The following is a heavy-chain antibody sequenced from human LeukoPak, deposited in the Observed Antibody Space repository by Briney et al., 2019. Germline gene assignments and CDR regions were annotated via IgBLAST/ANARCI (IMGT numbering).Heavy chain of an antibody. CDR1: GGSLSGYY. CDR3: ARLGFSNSGSYLAPSDY. V-gene: IGHV4-59*08. J-gene: IGHJ4*02. D-gene: IGHD1-26*01. Sequence: SETLSLTCTVSGGSLSGYYWSWIRQPPGKGLEWIGYIYYSGGTNYNPSLKSRVTISVDTSKNQFSLKLSSVTAADTAVYYCARLGFSNSGSYLAPSDYWGQGTLVTVSS. CDR2: IYYSGGT.